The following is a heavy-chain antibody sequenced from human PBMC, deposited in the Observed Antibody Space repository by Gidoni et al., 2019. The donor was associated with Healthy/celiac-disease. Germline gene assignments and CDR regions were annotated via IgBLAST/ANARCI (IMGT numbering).Heavy chain of an antibody. V-gene: IGHV6-1*01. CDR2: TYYRSKWYN. D-gene: IGHD3-22*01. CDR3: AVEVWGMTDYYDSSGYYWDYYYGMDV. Sequence: QVQLQQSAPGLVKPSQTLSLTCAISGDSVSCNSAAWNWIRTSPSSGLEWLGRTYYRSKWYNDYAVSVKSRITINPDTSKNQFSLQLNSVTPEDTAVYYCAVEVWGMTDYYDSSGYYWDYYYGMDVWGQGTTVTVSS. J-gene: IGHJ6*02. CDR1: GDSVSCNSAA.